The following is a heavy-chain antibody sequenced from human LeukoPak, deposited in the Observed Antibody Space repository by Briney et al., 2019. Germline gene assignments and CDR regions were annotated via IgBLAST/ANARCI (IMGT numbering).Heavy chain of an antibody. V-gene: IGHV3-30-3*01. CDR1: GFTFSSYA. Sequence: TGGSLRLSCAASGFTFSSYAMHWVRQAPGKGLEWVAVISYDGSNKYYADSVKGRFTISRDNSKNTLYLQMNSLRAEDTAVYYCARDREYQLLENWFDPWGQGTLVTVSS. J-gene: IGHJ5*02. D-gene: IGHD2-2*01. CDR3: ARDREYQLLENWFDP. CDR2: ISYDGSNK.